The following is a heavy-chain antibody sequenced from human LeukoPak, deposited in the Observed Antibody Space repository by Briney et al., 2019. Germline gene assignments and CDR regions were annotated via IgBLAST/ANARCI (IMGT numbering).Heavy chain of an antibody. CDR2: IYYSGST. CDR1: GGSISSYY. D-gene: IGHD6-19*01. V-gene: IGHV4-59*12. CDR3: AGSIAVAGMGLNAFDI. Sequence: PSETLSLTCTVSGGSISSYYWSWIRQPPGKGLEWIGYIYYSGSTNYNPSLKSRVTISVDTSKNQFSLKLNSVTAADTAVYYCAGSIAVAGMGLNAFDIWGQGTMVTVSS. J-gene: IGHJ3*02.